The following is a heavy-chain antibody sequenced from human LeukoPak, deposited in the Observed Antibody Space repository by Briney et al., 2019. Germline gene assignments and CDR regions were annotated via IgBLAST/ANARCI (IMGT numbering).Heavy chain of an antibody. CDR3: ARGFARGYSYGYPTYFDY. CDR1: GDSISGYY. J-gene: IGHJ4*02. CDR2: INHSGST. V-gene: IGHV4-34*01. Sequence: SETLSLTCTVSGDSISGYYWSWIRQPPGKGLEWIGEINHSGSTNYNPSLKSRVTISVDTSKNQFSLKLSSVTAADTAVYYCARGFARGYSYGYPTYFDYWGQGTLVTVSS. D-gene: IGHD5-18*01.